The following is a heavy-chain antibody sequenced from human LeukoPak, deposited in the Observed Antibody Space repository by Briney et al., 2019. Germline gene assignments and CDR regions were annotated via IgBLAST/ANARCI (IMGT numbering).Heavy chain of an antibody. D-gene: IGHD6-13*01. Sequence: SETLSLTCTVSGGSISSSSYYWGWIRQPPGKGLEWIGSIYYSGSTYYNPSLKSRVTISVDTSKNQFSLKLSSVTAADTAVYYCARDYMAGGIAAAGPPLDYWGQGTLVTVSS. J-gene: IGHJ4*02. CDR3: ARDYMAGGIAAAGPPLDY. CDR2: IYYSGST. V-gene: IGHV4-39*02. CDR1: GGSISSSSYY.